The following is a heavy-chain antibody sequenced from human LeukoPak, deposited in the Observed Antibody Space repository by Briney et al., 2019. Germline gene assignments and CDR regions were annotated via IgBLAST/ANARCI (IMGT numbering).Heavy chain of an antibody. CDR3: ARHPYSYGYPNWFDP. J-gene: IGHJ5*02. CDR1: GGSISSSSYY. D-gene: IGHD5-18*01. CDR2: IYYSGST. V-gene: IGHV4-39*01. Sequence: SETLSLTCTVSGGSISSSSYYWGWIRQPPGKGLEWIGSIYYSGSTYYNPSLKSRVTISVDTSKSQLSLKLSSVTAADTAVYYCARHPYSYGYPNWFDPWGQGTLVTVSS.